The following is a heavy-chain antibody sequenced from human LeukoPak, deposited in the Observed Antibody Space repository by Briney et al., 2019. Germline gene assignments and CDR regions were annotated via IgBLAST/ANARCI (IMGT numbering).Heavy chain of an antibody. CDR3: TTGYYGSGSYYLAGVDY. CDR1: GFTFSNAW. J-gene: IGHJ4*02. V-gene: IGHV3-15*01. D-gene: IGHD3-10*01. Sequence: GGSLRLSCAASGFTFSNAWMSGVRRARGKGLEWVGRIKSKTDGGTTDYAAPVKGRFTISREDSKNTLYLQMNSLKTEDTAVYYCTTGYYGSGSYYLAGVDYWGQGTLVTVSS. CDR2: IKSKTDGGTT.